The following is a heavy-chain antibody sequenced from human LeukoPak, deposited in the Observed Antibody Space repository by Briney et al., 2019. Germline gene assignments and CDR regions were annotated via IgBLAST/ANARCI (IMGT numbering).Heavy chain of an antibody. J-gene: IGHJ6*02. CDR3: ARHYYGSGRHPYYYYYGMVV. CDR2: INTNTGNP. Sequence: ASVKVSCKASGYTFTSYAMNWVRQAPGQGLEWMGWINTNTGNPTYAQGFTGRFVFSLDTSVSTAYLQISSLKAEDTAVYYCARHYYGSGRHPYYYYYGMVVWGQGTTVTVSS. CDR1: GYTFTSYA. D-gene: IGHD3-10*01. V-gene: IGHV7-4-1*02.